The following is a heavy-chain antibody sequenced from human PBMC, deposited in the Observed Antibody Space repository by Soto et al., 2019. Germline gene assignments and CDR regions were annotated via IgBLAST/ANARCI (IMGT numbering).Heavy chain of an antibody. D-gene: IGHD3-10*01. CDR3: ASSGYYAPQPHAFDI. V-gene: IGHV3-33*01. Sequence: GGSLRLSCAASGFTFSSYGMHWVRKAPGKGLEWVAVIWYDGSNKYYADSVKGRFTISRDNSKNTLYLQMNSLRAEDTAVYYCASSGYYAPQPHAFDIWGQGTMVTVSS. J-gene: IGHJ3*02. CDR1: GFTFSSYG. CDR2: IWYDGSNK.